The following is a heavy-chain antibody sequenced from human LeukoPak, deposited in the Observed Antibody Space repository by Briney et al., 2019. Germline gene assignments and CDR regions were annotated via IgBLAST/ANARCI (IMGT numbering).Heavy chain of an antibody. D-gene: IGHD3-3*01. J-gene: IGHJ3*02. CDR3: ARVYYDFWSGYEYDAFYI. CDR2: ISAYNGNT. CDR1: GYIFPRYG. V-gene: IGHV1-18*01. Sequence: ASVNVSCKASGYIFPRYGISWVRQARGQGLAWMGWISAYNGNTNYAQKLQGRVTMTTDTSTRTAYIELSRLRSDDTAVYYCARVYYDFWSGYEYDAFYIWGQGAMVTVSS.